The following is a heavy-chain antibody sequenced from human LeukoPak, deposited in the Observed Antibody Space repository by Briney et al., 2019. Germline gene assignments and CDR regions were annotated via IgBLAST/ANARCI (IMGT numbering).Heavy chain of an antibody. Sequence: PGGSLRLSCAASGFTFSSYSMNWVRQAPGKGLEWVSYISSSSSTIYYADSVKGRFTISRDNSKNTLNLQMNSLRAEDTAVYYCAKTGYSGSDRFFDYWGQGILVTISS. D-gene: IGHD5-12*01. CDR3: AKTGYSGSDRFFDY. J-gene: IGHJ4*02. CDR2: ISSSSSTI. CDR1: GFTFSSYS. V-gene: IGHV3-48*01.